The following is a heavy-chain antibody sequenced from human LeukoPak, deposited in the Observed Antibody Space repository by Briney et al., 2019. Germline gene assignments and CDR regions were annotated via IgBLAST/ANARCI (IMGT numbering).Heavy chain of an antibody. CDR3: ASWGGWYPFDY. D-gene: IGHD6-19*01. CDR2: IYHSGST. CDR1: GYSISSGYY. V-gene: IGHV4-38-2*02. Sequence: SETLSLTCTVSGYSISSGYYWGWIRQPPGKGLEWIGSIYHSGSTYYNPSLKSRVTISVDTSKNQFSLKLSSVTAADTAVYYCASWGGWYPFDYWGQGTLVTVSS. J-gene: IGHJ4*02.